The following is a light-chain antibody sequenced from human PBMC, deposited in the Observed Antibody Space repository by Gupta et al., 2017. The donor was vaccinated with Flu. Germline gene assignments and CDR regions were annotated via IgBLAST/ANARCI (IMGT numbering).Light chain of an antibody. V-gene: IGLV2-14*01. CDR2: EVT. CDR1: SSDVGGYNY. J-gene: IGLJ1*01. CDR3: CSYTRSDTYV. Sequence: QSALTQPASVSGSPGQSLTISCTGTSSDVGGYNYVSWYQQHPGKAPRLMIFEVTSRPSGISNRFSGSKSGNTASLTISGLQSEDEADYYCCSYTRSDTYVFGTGTKVTVL.